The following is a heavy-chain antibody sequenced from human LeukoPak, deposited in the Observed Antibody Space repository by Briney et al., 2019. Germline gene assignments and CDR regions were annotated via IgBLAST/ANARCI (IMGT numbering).Heavy chain of an antibody. D-gene: IGHD3-10*01. CDR2: ISSSSSYI. V-gene: IGHV3-21*01. J-gene: IGHJ4*02. CDR1: GFTFSSYS. Sequence: GGSLRPSCAASGFTFSSYSMNWVRQAPGKGLEWVSSISSSSSYIYYADSVKGRFTISRDNAKNSLYLQMNSLRAEDTAVYYCARIWFGEFDYWGQGTLVTVSS. CDR3: ARIWFGEFDY.